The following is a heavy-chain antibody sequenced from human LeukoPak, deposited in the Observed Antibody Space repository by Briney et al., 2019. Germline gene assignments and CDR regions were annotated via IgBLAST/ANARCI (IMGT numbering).Heavy chain of an antibody. J-gene: IGHJ4*02. D-gene: IGHD3-3*01. CDR2: ISGSGGST. CDR1: GFTFSSYA. V-gene: IGHV3-23*01. CDR3: AKDSLIHYDFWSGSPVDY. Sequence: GGSLRLSCAASGFTFSSYAMSWVRQAPRKGLEWVSAISGSGGSTYYADSVKGRFTISRDNSKNTLYLQMNSLRAEDTAVYYCAKDSLIHYDFWSGSPVDYWGQGTLVTVSS.